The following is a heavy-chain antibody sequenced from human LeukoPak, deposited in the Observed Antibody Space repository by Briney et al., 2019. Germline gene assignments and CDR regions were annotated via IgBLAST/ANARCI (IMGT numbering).Heavy chain of an antibody. CDR2: ISGSGGST. CDR3: AKDLTTYDRSGYFDYYFDY. CDR1: GFTFSSYA. V-gene: IGHV3-23*01. Sequence: GGSLRLSCAASGFTFSSYAMSWVRQAPGKGLEWVSAISGSGGSTYYADSVKGRFTISRDNSKNTLYLQMNSLRAEDTAVYYCAKDLTTYDRSGYFDYYFDYWGQGTLVNVSS. J-gene: IGHJ4*02. D-gene: IGHD3-22*01.